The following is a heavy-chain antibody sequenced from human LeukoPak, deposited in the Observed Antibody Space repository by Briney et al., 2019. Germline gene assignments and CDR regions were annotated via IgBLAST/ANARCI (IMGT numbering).Heavy chain of an antibody. CDR1: GFTFSSYA. CDR3: AKGRSDSGSYYYFDY. J-gene: IGHJ4*02. Sequence: PGGSLRLSCTASGFTFSSYAMSWVRPAPGKGLEWVPAISTSGDSTYYADSVKGRFTISRDSSKNTLYLQMNSLRAEDTALYYCAKGRSDSGSYYYFDYWGQGTLVTVSS. D-gene: IGHD3-22*01. V-gene: IGHV3-23*01. CDR2: ISTSGDST.